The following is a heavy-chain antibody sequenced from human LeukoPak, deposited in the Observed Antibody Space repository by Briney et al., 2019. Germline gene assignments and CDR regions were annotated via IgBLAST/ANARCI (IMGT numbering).Heavy chain of an antibody. V-gene: IGHV3-7*01. CDR2: IKQGGSEK. D-gene: IGHD3-10*01. Sequence: PGGSLRLSCEVSGFTFSSYWMSWVRQAPGKGLEWVANIKQGGSEKYYVDSVRGRFTISRDNAKNSLYLQMNSLRAEDTAVYYCARDLSLRGQALLWFGELPPGDAFDIWGQGTMVTVSS. J-gene: IGHJ3*02. CDR3: ARDLSLRGQALLWFGELPPGDAFDI. CDR1: GFTFSSYW.